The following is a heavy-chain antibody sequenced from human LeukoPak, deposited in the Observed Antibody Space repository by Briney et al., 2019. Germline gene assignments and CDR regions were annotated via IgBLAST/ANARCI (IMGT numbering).Heavy chain of an antibody. D-gene: IGHD6-13*01. Sequence: GGSLRLSCAASGFTFSSYSMNWVRQAPGKGLEWASSISSSSSYIYYADSVKGRFTISRDNAKNSLYLQMNSLRAEDTAVYYCARGIAAAGTWVDYWGQGTLVTVSS. J-gene: IGHJ4*02. V-gene: IGHV3-21*01. CDR1: GFTFSSYS. CDR2: ISSSSSYI. CDR3: ARGIAAAGTWVDY.